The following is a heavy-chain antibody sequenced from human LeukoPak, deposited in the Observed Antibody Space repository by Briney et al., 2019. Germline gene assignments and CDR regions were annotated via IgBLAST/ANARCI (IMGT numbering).Heavy chain of an antibody. V-gene: IGHV4-59*08. CDR2: IYYSGST. CDR1: GGSISSYY. J-gene: IGHJ4*02. CDR3: ARRAETTMVSDY. D-gene: IGHD5-18*01. Sequence: SETLSLTCTVSGGSISSYYWSWIRQPPGKGLEWIGYIYYSGSTNYNPSLKSRVTISVDTSKNQFSLKLSSVTAADTAVYYCARRAETTMVSDYWGQGTLSPSPQ.